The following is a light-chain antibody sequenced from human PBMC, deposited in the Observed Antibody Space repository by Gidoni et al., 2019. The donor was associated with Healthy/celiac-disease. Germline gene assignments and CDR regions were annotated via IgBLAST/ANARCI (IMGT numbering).Light chain of an antibody. J-gene: IGKJ3*01. CDR2: AAS. V-gene: IGKV1-39*01. CDR1: QCISSY. CDR3: QQSYSTPFT. Sequence: IQMIHSPSSLSASVGDRVTITCRASQCISSYLNWYQQKPGKAPKLLIYAASSLQSGVPSRFSGSGSGTDFTLTISSLQPEDFATYYCQQSYSTPFTFXPXTKVEIK.